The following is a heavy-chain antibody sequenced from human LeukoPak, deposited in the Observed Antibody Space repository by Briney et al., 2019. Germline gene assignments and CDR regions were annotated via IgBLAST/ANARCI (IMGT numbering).Heavy chain of an antibody. CDR1: GYTFTDYY. J-gene: IGHJ4*02. D-gene: IGHD6-6*01. Sequence: ASVKVSCKASGYTFTDYYMHWVRQAPGQGLEWMGWINPNSGGTNFAQKFQGRITMTKDTSIGAAYMELSSLRPDDTAVYYCARDLGYSRSSGDFDFWGQGTLVTVSS. V-gene: IGHV1-2*02. CDR2: INPNSGGT. CDR3: ARDLGYSRSSGDFDF.